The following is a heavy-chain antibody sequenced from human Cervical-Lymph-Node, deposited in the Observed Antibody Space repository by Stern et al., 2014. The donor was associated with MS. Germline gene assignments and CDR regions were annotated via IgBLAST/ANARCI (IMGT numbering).Heavy chain of an antibody. CDR2: ISSSGYI. D-gene: IGHD2-2*01. V-gene: IGHV3-21*01. Sequence: EMQLVESGGGLVKPGGSLRLSCAASGFTFSTYGMSWVRQAPGKGLEWVSSISSSGYIYYLDSVKGRFTISRDNAKNSLYLQMDSLRAEDTAVYYCAREGSCSSTTCYAFEYGMDVWGQGTTVTVSS. CDR3: AREGSCSSTTCYAFEYGMDV. J-gene: IGHJ6*02. CDR1: GFTFSTYG.